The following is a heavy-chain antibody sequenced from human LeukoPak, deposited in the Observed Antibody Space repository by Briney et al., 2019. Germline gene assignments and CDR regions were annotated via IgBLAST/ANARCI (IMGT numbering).Heavy chain of an antibody. V-gene: IGHV3-21*01. Sequence: GGSLRLSCAASGFTFSSYSMNWVRQAPGKGLEWVSSISSSSSYIYYADSVKGRFTISRDNAKNSLYLQMNSLRAEDTAVYYCARDPVVTAHPATWGPGTLVTVSS. CDR2: ISSSSSYI. CDR1: GFTFSSYS. J-gene: IGHJ5*02. CDR3: ARDPVVTAHPAT. D-gene: IGHD2-21*02.